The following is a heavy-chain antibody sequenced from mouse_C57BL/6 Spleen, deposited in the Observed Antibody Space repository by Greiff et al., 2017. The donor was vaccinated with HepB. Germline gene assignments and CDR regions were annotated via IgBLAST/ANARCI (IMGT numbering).Heavy chain of an antibody. CDR3: ARDGTGYYFDY. V-gene: IGHV3-6*01. CDR2: ISYDGSN. Sequence: EVKLVESGPGLVKPSQSLSLTCSVSGYSITSGYYWNWIRQFPGNKLEWMGYISYDGSNNYNPSLKNRISITRDTSKNQFFLKLTSVTTEDTATYYCARDGTGYYFDYWGQGTTLTVSS. CDR1: GYSITSGYY. D-gene: IGHD4-1*01. J-gene: IGHJ2*01.